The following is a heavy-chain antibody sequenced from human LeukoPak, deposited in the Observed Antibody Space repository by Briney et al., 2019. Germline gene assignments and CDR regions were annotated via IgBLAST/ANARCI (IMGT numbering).Heavy chain of an antibody. D-gene: IGHD1-20*01. CDR3: TTHNWNDVDAFDI. Sequence: GGSLRLSCAASGFTFSSYSMNWVRQAPGKGLEWVGRIKSKTDGGTTDYAAPVKGRFTISRDDSKNTLYLQMNSLKTEDTAVYYCTTHNWNDVDAFDIWGQGTMVTVSS. J-gene: IGHJ3*02. V-gene: IGHV3-15*07. CDR2: IKSKTDGGTT. CDR1: GFTFSSYS.